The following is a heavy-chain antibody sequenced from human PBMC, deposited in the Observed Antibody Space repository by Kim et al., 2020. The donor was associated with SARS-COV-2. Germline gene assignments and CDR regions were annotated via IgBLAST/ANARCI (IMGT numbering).Heavy chain of an antibody. CDR2: INAGNTNT. CDR3: ARDSARSTGTDFDF. Sequence: ASVKVSCKASGYTFNNYAMHWVRQAPGQRLEWIGWINAGNTNTIYSQKFQGRVTITSDSSVTSGYMELSSLRPEDTAVYYCARDSARSTGTDFDFWGQGTLVTDSS. CDR1: GYTFNNYA. V-gene: IGHV1-3*01. D-gene: IGHD1-1*01. J-gene: IGHJ4*02.